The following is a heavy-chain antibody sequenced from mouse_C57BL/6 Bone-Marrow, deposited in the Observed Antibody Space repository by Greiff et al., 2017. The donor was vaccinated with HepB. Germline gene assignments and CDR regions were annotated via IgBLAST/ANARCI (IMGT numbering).Heavy chain of an antibody. V-gene: IGHV5-15*01. Sequence: EVQLQESGGGLVQPGGSLKLSCAASGFTFSDYGMAWVRQAPRKGPEWVAFISNLAYSIYYADTVTGRFTISRENAKNTLYLEMSSLRSEDTAMYYCARLPYGSSYPYYFDYWGQGTTLTVSS. CDR1: GFTFSDYG. J-gene: IGHJ2*01. CDR2: ISNLAYSI. D-gene: IGHD1-1*01. CDR3: ARLPYGSSYPYYFDY.